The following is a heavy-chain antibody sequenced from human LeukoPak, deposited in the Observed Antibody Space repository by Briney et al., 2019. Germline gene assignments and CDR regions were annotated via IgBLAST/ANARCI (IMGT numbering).Heavy chain of an antibody. V-gene: IGHV3-23*01. CDR3: ARADKDGYGFFGFDY. D-gene: IGHD5-18*01. CDR1: GFTFNNYA. Sequence: GGSLRLSCAASGFTFNNYAMIWVRQAPGKGLEWVSVISGSGNSTYYADSVKGRFTISRDNSKNTLYLQINSLRAEDTALYYCARADKDGYGFFGFDYWGQGTLVTVSS. CDR2: ISGSGNST. J-gene: IGHJ4*02.